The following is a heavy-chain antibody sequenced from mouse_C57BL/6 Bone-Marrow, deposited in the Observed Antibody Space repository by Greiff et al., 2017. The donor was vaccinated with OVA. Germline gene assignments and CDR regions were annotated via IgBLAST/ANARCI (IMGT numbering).Heavy chain of an antibody. J-gene: IGHJ2*01. D-gene: IGHD2-2*01. CDR3: ARGGIYYGYDGVDY. V-gene: IGHV2-2*01. Sequence: VQLVESGPGLVQPSQSLSITCTVSGFSLTSYGVHWVRQSTGKGLEWLGVIWSGGSTDYNAAFISRLSISKDNSKSQVFFKMNRLQADDTAIYYCARGGIYYGYDGVDYWGQGTTLTVSS. CDR2: IWSGGST. CDR1: GFSLTSYG.